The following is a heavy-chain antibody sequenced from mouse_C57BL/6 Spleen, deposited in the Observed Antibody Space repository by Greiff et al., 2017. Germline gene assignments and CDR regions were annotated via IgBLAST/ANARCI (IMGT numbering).Heavy chain of an antibody. J-gene: IGHJ3*01. Sequence: EVKLVESGPGLVKPSQSLSLTCSVTGYSITSGYYWNWLRPFPGNQLEWTGYISYGGNHNYTHYLKNRITITRDTSKNQFFLRLNSVTTEETATYYCARRDSNSAWFAYWGQGTLVTVSA. CDR2: ISYGGNH. CDR1: GYSITSGYY. CDR3: ARRDSNSAWFAY. D-gene: IGHD2-5*01. V-gene: IGHV3-6*01.